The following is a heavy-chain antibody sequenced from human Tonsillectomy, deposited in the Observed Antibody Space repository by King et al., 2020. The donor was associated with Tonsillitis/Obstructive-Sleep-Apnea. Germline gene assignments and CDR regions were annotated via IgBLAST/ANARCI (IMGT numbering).Heavy chain of an antibody. D-gene: IGHD2-21*02. CDR1: GFIVSSNY. J-gene: IGHJ3*02. CDR2: IYSGGST. CDR3: ARDRKVTSHDAFDI. Sequence: DVQLVESGGGLIQPGGSLRLSCAASGFIVSSNYMSWVRQAPGKGLEWVSVIYSGGSTYYADSVKGRFTISRDNSKNTLYLQMNSLRAEDTAVYYCARDRKVTSHDAFDIWGQGTMVTVSS. V-gene: IGHV3-53*01.